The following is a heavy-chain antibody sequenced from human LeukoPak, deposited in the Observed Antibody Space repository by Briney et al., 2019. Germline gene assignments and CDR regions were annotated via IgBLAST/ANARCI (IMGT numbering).Heavy chain of an antibody. Sequence: PSETLSLTCTVSGGSISSGNYYWTWIRQSAGKGLEWIARIYNGGSTNYNPSLKSRVTISLDMSKNQFSLKLSSVTAADTAVYYCARDIVVVDNNWFDPWGQGTLVTVSS. CDR2: IYNGGST. CDR3: ARDIVVVDNNWFDP. J-gene: IGHJ5*02. CDR1: GGSISSGNYY. D-gene: IGHD2-15*01. V-gene: IGHV4-61*02.